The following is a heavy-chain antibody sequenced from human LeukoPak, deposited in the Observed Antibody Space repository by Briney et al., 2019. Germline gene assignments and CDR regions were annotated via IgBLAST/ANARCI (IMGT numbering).Heavy chain of an antibody. J-gene: IGHJ6*02. V-gene: IGHV3-9*01. D-gene: IGHD6-13*01. CDR1: GFTFDDYA. CDR3: ARIDSSSWYGVEYYYYYGMDV. CDR2: ISWNSGSI. Sequence: GGSLRLSCAASGFTFDDYAMHWVRQAPGKGLEWVSGISWNSGSIGYADSVKGRFTISRDNAKNSLYLQMNSLRAEDTAAYYCARIDSSSWYGVEYYYYYGMDVWGQGTTVTVSS.